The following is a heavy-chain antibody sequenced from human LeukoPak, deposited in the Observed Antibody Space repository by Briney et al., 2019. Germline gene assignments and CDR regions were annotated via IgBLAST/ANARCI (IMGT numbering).Heavy chain of an antibody. J-gene: IGHJ4*02. CDR1: GFTFGDYA. CDR3: TRAGRALLRYFDWLSPTPYYFDY. D-gene: IGHD3-9*01. V-gene: IGHV3-49*04. CDR2: IRSKAYGGTT. Sequence: PGRSLRLSCTASGFTFGDYAMSWVRQAPGKGLEWVGLIRSKAYGGTTEYAASVKGRFTISRDDAKSIAYLQMNSLKSEDTAVYYCTRAGRALLRYFDWLSPTPYYFDYWGQGTLVTVSS.